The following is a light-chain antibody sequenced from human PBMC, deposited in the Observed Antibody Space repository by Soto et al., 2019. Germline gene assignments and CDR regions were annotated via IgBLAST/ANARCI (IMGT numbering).Light chain of an antibody. CDR3: TSYADNNNDV. CDR2: EVT. V-gene: IGLV2-8*01. CDR1: SNDVGGYDW. Sequence: QSALTQPPSASGSPGQSVTISCAGTSNDVGGYDWVSWYQQHPGKAPKLMIYEVTKRPSGVPDRFSGSKSGNTASLTVSGLRTEDEADYYCTSYADNNNDVFGTGTQLTVL. J-gene: IGLJ1*01.